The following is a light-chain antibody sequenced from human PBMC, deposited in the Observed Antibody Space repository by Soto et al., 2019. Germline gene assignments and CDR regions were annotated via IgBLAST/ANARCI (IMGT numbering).Light chain of an antibody. CDR1: QSVLYSSNNRDS. CDR2: GAS. CDR3: QQYYSTTYT. Sequence: DIVMTQSPDSLAASLGERATINCKSSQSVLYSSNNRDSLAWYQQKPGLPPKLLIYGASIRASGVPDRFSGGGSGTDFTLTISSLHAEDVAVYYCQQYYSTTYTFGRGTKLEIK. J-gene: IGKJ2*01. V-gene: IGKV4-1*01.